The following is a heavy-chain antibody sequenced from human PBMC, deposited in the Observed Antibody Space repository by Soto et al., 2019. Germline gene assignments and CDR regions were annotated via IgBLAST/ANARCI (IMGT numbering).Heavy chain of an antibody. CDR2: ISYDGSNK. CDR1: GFTFSSYG. V-gene: IGHV3-30*18. Sequence: QVQLVESGGGVVQPGRSLRLSCAASGFTFSSYGMHWVRQAPGKGLEWVAVISYDGSNKYYADSVKGRFTISRDNSKNALYLQMNSLRAGDRVVYYWANLPYKGGSVAFDIWGQGKMFTVSS. CDR3: ANLPYKGGSVAFDI. D-gene: IGHD3-16*01. J-gene: IGHJ3*02.